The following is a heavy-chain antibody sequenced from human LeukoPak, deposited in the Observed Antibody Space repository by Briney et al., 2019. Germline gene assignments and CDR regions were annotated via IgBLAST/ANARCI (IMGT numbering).Heavy chain of an antibody. J-gene: IGHJ4*02. CDR3: ARDLGINTGWYGFDS. Sequence: SETLSLTCNVSGGSINFDYNTDYWSWIRQPAGKGLEWIGRIHASEITSYNPSFRGRVTVSLDKSMNQVSLHLASVTAADTAVYYCARDLGINTGWYGFDSWGLGILVTVSS. V-gene: IGHV4-4*07. D-gene: IGHD6-19*01. CDR1: GGSINFDYNTDY. CDR2: IHASEIT.